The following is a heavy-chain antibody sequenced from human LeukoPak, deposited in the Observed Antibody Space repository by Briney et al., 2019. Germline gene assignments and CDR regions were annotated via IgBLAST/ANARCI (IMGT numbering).Heavy chain of an antibody. Sequence: GGSLRLSCAASGFTFSFYTMNWVRRVPGKGLEWVSSITEDSSYIYYADSVKGRFTISRDNAKNSLYLQMNSLRAEDTAVYYCARGEYGSGSYHIDHWGQGTLVTVSS. J-gene: IGHJ4*02. CDR2: ITEDSSYI. CDR3: ARGEYGSGSYHIDH. V-gene: IGHV3-21*01. D-gene: IGHD3-10*01. CDR1: GFTFSFYT.